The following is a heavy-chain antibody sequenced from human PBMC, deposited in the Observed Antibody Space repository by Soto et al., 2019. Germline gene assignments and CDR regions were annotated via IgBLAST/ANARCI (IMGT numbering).Heavy chain of an antibody. CDR1: GFTFSSYA. J-gene: IGHJ4*02. CDR2: ISGSGGST. CDR3: AKSGYGDPRGYFDY. V-gene: IGHV3-23*01. Sequence: GGSLRLSCAASGFTFSSYAMSWVRQAPGKGLEWVSAISGSGGSTYYADPVKGRFTISRDNSKNTLYLQMNSLRAEDTAVYYCAKSGYGDPRGYFDYWGQGTLVTVSS. D-gene: IGHD4-17*01.